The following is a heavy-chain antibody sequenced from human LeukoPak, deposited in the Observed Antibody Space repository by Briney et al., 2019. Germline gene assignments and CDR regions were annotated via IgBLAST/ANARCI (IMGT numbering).Heavy chain of an antibody. CDR2: ISSSGGTI. CDR3: ARDSRQQLFDY. CDR1: GFTFSSYE. J-gene: IGHJ4*02. Sequence: QPGGSLRLSCAASGFTFSSYEMNWVRQTPGKGLEWLSYISSSGGTIYYADSVKGRFTIPRDNAKSSLYLQMNGLRAEDTAVYYCARDSRQQLFDYWGQGTLVTVSS. D-gene: IGHD4-11*01. V-gene: IGHV3-48*03.